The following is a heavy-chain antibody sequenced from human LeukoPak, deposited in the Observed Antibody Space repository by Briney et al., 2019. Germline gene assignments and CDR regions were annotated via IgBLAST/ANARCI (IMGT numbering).Heavy chain of an antibody. CDR1: GDSISSGSYY. V-gene: IGHV4-61*02. D-gene: IGHD6-13*01. Sequence: PSQTLSLTCTVPGDSISSGSYYWSWIRQPAGKRLEWIGRIYATGSANYNPSLKSRVTISVDTSKNQFSLKLSSVTAADTAVYYCARVSSSWFGGWFDPWGQGTLVTVSS. CDR3: ARVSSSWFGGWFDP. J-gene: IGHJ5*02. CDR2: IYATGSA.